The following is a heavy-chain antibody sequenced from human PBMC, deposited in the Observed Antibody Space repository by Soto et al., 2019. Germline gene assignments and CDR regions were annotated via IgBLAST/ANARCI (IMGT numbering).Heavy chain of an antibody. Sequence: PGGSLRLSCAASGFTFSSYGMLWVRQAPGKGLEWVAVISYDGSNKYYADSVKGRFTISRDNPKNTLYLQMNSLRAEDTAVYYCAKVALRMVRGPYFDYWGQGTLVTVSS. J-gene: IGHJ4*02. D-gene: IGHD3-10*01. CDR2: ISYDGSNK. CDR1: GFTFSSYG. CDR3: AKVALRMVRGPYFDY. V-gene: IGHV3-30*18.